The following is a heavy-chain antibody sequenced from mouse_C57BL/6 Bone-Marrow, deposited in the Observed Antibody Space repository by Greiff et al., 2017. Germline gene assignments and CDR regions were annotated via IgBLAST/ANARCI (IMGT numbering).Heavy chain of an antibody. CDR1: GFTFSSYA. D-gene: IGHD3-3*01. CDR3: ARDRGGDY. J-gene: IGHJ4*01. Sequence: DVHLVESGGGLVKPGGSLKLSCAASGFTFSSYAMSWVRQTPEKRLEWVATISDGGSYTSYPANVKGRFTISRDNAKNNLYLQMSHLKSEDTAMYYCARDRGGDYWGQGTSVTVSS. CDR2: ISDGGSYT. V-gene: IGHV5-4*01.